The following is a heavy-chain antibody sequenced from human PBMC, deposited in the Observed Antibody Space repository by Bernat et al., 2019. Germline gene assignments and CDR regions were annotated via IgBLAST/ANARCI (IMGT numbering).Heavy chain of an antibody. CDR3: ARDRATVTTQNDYGMDV. V-gene: IGHV1-18*01. D-gene: IGHD4-17*01. CDR2: ISAYNGNT. Sequence: QVQLVQSGAEVKKPGASVKVSCKASGYTFTSYGISWVRQAPGQGLEWMGWISAYNGNTNYAQKLQGRVTMTTDTSTSTAYMELRSLRSDDTAVYYCARDRATVTTQNDYGMDVWGQGTTVTVSS. J-gene: IGHJ6*02. CDR1: GYTFTSYG.